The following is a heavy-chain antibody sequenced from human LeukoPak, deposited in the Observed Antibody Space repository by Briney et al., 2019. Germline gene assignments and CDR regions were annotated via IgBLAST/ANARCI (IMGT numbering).Heavy chain of an antibody. Sequence: SETLSLTCTVSGGSISSYYWSWIRQPPGKGLEWIGYIYYTGSTNYNPSLKSRVTISVDTSKNQFSLKLRSVTAADTAVYYCARGSSGWSVNWFDPWGQGTLVTVSS. CDR1: GGSISSYY. J-gene: IGHJ5*02. D-gene: IGHD6-19*01. CDR2: IYYTGST. CDR3: ARGSSGWSVNWFDP. V-gene: IGHV4-59*01.